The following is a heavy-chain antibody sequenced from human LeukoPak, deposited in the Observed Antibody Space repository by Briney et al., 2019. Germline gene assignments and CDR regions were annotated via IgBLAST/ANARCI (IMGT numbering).Heavy chain of an antibody. Sequence: GASVKVSCKASGYTFTSYDINWVRQATGQGLEWMGWMNPNSGNTGYAQKFQGRVTMTRNTSISTAYMELSSLRSEDTAVYYCARGRFLEWLSCMDVWGQGTTVTVSS. CDR2: MNPNSGNT. CDR3: ARGRFLEWLSCMDV. D-gene: IGHD3-3*01. V-gene: IGHV1-8*01. CDR1: GYTFTSYD. J-gene: IGHJ6*02.